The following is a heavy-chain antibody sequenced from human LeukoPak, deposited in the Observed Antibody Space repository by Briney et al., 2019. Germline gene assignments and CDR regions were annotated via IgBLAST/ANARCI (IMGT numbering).Heavy chain of an antibody. V-gene: IGHV3-9*01. D-gene: IGHD3-22*01. CDR2: ISWSSGII. CDR1: GFTFDDHG. CDR3: ARDLHYYDSSGYLN. J-gene: IGHJ4*02. Sequence: GGSLRLSCAASGFTFDDHGMHWVRQAPGKGLEWVSGISWSSGIIGYADSVKGRFTISRDNAKNSLCLQMNSLRAEDTAVYYCARDLHYYDSSGYLNWGQGTLVTVSS.